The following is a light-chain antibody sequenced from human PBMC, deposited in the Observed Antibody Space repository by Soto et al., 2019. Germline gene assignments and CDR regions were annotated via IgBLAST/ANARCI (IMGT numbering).Light chain of an antibody. CDR3: QKYGSSPMT. Sequence: EIVLTQSPGTLSLSPGERATLSCRASQSVSSSYLAWYQQKPGQAPRLLIYGASSRATGIPDRFSGSGSGTDLPLTISRLEPEDFAVYYCQKYGSSPMTFGQGTKVEIK. CDR1: QSVSSSY. J-gene: IGKJ1*01. V-gene: IGKV3-20*01. CDR2: GAS.